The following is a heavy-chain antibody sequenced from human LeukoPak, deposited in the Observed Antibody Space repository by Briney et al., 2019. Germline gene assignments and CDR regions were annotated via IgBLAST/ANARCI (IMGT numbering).Heavy chain of an antibody. CDR1: GFTFSSYA. CDR3: ARDDSMIVVGGLDY. V-gene: IGHV3-30-3*01. CDR2: ISYDGSNK. J-gene: IGHJ4*02. D-gene: IGHD3-22*01. Sequence: PGRSLRPSCAASGFTFSSYAMHWVRQAPGKGLEWVAVISYDGSNKYYADSVKGRFTISRDNSKNTLYLQMNSLRAEDTAVYYCARDDSMIVVGGLDYWGQGTLVTVSS.